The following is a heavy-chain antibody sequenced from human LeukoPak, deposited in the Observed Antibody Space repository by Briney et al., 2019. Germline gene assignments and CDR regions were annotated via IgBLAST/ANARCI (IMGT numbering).Heavy chain of an antibody. D-gene: IGHD3-22*01. J-gene: IGHJ4*02. CDR3: ARGEYYYDSSGYYYGY. Sequence: PSETLSLTCAVSGGSFSGYYWTWIRSPPGQGLEWIGEINHSGSTNYNPSLKSRVTISVDKSKNQFSLKLSSVTAADTAVYYCARGEYYYDSSGYYYGYWGQGTLVTVSS. CDR1: GGSFSGYY. CDR2: INHSGST. V-gene: IGHV4-34*01.